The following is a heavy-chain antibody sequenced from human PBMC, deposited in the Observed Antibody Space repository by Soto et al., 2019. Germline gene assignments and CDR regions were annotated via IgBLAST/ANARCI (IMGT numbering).Heavy chain of an antibody. D-gene: IGHD4-17*01. V-gene: IGHV3-30-3*01. Sequence: QVQLVESGGGVVQPGGSLRFSCAASVFTFSIYSFPWVPPDPVRGLEWVAVILHDGSNKYYADSVKGRFTISRDNSTNTLYLQMNSLRDEDTAVYYCASDPHYYGDLGIHWGQGTLVTVSS. CDR1: VFTFSIYS. CDR3: ASDPHYYGDLGIH. J-gene: IGHJ4*02. CDR2: ILHDGSNK.